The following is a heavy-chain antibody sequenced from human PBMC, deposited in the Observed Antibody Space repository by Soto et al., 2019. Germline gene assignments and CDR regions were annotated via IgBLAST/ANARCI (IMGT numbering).Heavy chain of an antibody. J-gene: IGHJ6*02. D-gene: IGHD3-9*01. CDR3: AKDSPGGNFDWLFHSLGDYYGMDV. CDR2: NSYDGSNK. V-gene: IGHV3-30*18. Sequence: GGSLRLSCAASGFTFSSYGMHWVRQAPGKGLEWVAVNSYDGSNKYYADSVKGRFTISRDNSKNTLYLQMNSLRAEDTAVYYCAKDSPGGNFDWLFHSLGDYYGMDVWGQGTTVTVSS. CDR1: GFTFSSYG.